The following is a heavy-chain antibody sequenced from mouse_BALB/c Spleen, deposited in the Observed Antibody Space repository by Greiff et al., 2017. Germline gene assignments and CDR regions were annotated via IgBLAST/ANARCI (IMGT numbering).Heavy chain of an antibody. CDR2: ISSGSSTI. CDR1: GFTFSSFG. CDR3: ARSEYDWDYYAMDY. Sequence: EVMLVESGGGLVQPGGSRKLSCAASGFTFSSFGMHWVRQAPEKGLEWVAYISSGSSTIYYADTVKGRFTISRDNPKNTLFLQMTSLRSEDTAMYYCARSEYDWDYYAMDYWGQGTSVTVSS. V-gene: IGHV5-17*02. J-gene: IGHJ4*01. D-gene: IGHD2-14*01.